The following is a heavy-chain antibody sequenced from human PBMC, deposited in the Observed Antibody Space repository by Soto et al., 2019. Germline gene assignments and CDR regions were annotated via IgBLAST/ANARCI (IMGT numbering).Heavy chain of an antibody. CDR3: AAPPVGWYPPLDE. D-gene: IGHD6-19*01. V-gene: IGHV3-30*03. CDR2: ISYDGSNK. Sequence: QVQLVESGGGVVQPGRSLRLSCAASGFTFSSYGMHWVRQAPGKGLEWVAVISYDGSNKYYADSVKGRFTISRDNSKNTLYLQMNSLRAEDTAVYYCAAPPVGWYPPLDEWGQGTLVTVS. CDR1: GFTFSSYG. J-gene: IGHJ4*02.